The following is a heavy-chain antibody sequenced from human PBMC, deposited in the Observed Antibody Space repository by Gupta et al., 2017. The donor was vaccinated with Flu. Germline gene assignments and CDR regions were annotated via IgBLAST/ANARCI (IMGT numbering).Heavy chain of an antibody. CDR2: INPNSGDA. CDR3: GRTSMQWWTPDVDV. CDR1: GYTFTGHY. V-gene: IGHV1-2*02. J-gene: IGHJ4*02. D-gene: IGHD2-8*01. Sequence: QVQLVPSGADVKEPGASVKVSCKASGYTFTGHYIHWVRPAPGQGLEWMGWINPNSGDAKYEQKFQGRVTRTRETTISTAFMDQTNLRADDTAGDYCGRTSMQWWTPDVDVWGQGTLVTVSS.